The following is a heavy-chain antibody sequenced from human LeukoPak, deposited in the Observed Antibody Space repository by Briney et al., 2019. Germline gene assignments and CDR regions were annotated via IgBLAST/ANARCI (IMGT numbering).Heavy chain of an antibody. V-gene: IGHV1-8*01. CDR2: MYPNCGNT. Sequence: GASVKVSCKASGYTFTSYDINWVRQATGRGLEWMGLMYPNCGNTGYAQKFQGRVTMTRNTSKSTAYKERSRLKSEETAVYCCARVDREDPAATGWGQGTLVTVSS. D-gene: IGHD2-2*01. J-gene: IGHJ4*02. CDR3: ARVDREDPAATG. CDR1: GYTFTSYD.